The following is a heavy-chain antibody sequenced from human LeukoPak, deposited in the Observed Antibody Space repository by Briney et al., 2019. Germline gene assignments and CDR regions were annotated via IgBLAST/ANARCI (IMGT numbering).Heavy chain of an antibody. CDR1: GGSISSSSYY. CDR3: ARRSVDYGDYVFDY. J-gene: IGHJ4*02. D-gene: IGHD4-17*01. CDR2: IYYSGST. V-gene: IGHV4-39*01. Sequence: SETLSLTCTVSGGSISSSSYYWGWIRQPPGKGLEWIGSIYYSGSTYYNPSLKSRVTISVDTSKNQFSLKLSSVTAADTAVYYCARRSVDYGDYVFDYWGQGTLVTVSS.